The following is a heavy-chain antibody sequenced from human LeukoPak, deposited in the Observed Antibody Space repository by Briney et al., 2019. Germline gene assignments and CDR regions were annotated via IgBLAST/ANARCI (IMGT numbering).Heavy chain of an antibody. J-gene: IGHJ4*02. CDR1: GFTFNDYY. V-gene: IGHV1-2*02. CDR2: INGKSGDT. CDR3: ARDFSWGVDY. D-gene: IGHD7-27*01. Sequence: DSVKVSCKTSGFTFNDYYFHWVRQAPGQGLEWMGWINGKSGDTNYAQKFQDRVTMTRDTSITTFYMHLSGLRSDDTGIYYCARDFSWGVDYWGRGSLVTVSS.